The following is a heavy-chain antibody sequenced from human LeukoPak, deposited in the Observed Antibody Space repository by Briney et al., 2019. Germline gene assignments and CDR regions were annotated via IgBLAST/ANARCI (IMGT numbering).Heavy chain of an antibody. J-gene: IGHJ3*02. CDR1: GFTFDDYA. CDR3: AKATTIFGVAAPDAFDI. CDR2: ISWNSGSI. D-gene: IGHD3-3*01. Sequence: PGGSLRLSCAASGFTFDDYAMHWVRQAPGKGLEWVSGISWNSGSIGYADSVKGRFTISRDNAKNSLYLQMNSLRAEDMALYYCAKATTIFGVAAPDAFDIWGQGTMVTVSS. V-gene: IGHV3-9*03.